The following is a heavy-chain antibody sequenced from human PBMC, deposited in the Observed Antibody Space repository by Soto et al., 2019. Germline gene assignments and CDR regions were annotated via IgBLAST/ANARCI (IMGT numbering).Heavy chain of an antibody. CDR2: IYYSGST. D-gene: IGHD5-12*01. CDR1: GGSISSSSYY. V-gene: IGHV4-39*01. Sequence: SETLSLTCTVSGGSISSSSYYWGWIRQPPGKGLEWIGSIYYSGSTYYKPSLKSRVTISVDTSKNQFSLKLNSVTAADTAVYYCASVRRGGYDSLRYYYGMDVWGQGTTVTVSS. CDR3: ASVRRGGYDSLRYYYGMDV. J-gene: IGHJ6*02.